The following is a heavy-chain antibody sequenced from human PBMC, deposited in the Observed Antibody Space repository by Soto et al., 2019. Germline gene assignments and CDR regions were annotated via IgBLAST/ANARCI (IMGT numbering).Heavy chain of an antibody. Sequence: QVQLVQSGAEVKKPGASVKVSCKASGYTFTSYGISWVRQAPGQGLEWMGWISAYNGNTNYAQKLQGRVTMTTDTTTRPAYVELRSLRSDDTAVYYCARDKGFGELLVWGQGTLVTVSS. CDR2: ISAYNGNT. CDR3: ARDKGFGELLV. D-gene: IGHD3-10*01. V-gene: IGHV1-18*01. J-gene: IGHJ4*02. CDR1: GYTFTSYG.